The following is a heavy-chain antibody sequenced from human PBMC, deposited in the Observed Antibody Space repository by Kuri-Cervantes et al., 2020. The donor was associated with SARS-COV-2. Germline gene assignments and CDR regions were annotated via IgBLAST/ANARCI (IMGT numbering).Heavy chain of an antibody. D-gene: IGHD1-14*01. CDR3: ARESEKRVSKSFDS. J-gene: IGHJ4*02. CDR2: IKQDGSEK. CDR1: GGSISSSSYY. Sequence: ETLSLTCTVSGGSISSSSYYWGWIRQPPGKGLEWVANIKQDGSEKYYVDSVKGRFTISRDNAKNSLYLQMNSLRAEDTAMYYCARESEKRVSKSFDSWGQGTLDTVSS. V-gene: IGHV3-7*01.